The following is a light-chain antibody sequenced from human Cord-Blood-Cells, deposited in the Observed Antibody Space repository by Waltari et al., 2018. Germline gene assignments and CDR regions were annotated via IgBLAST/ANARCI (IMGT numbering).Light chain of an antibody. Sequence: SYELTQPPSVSVSPGQTASITCSGDKLGDKYACWYQQKPGQSPVLVIYQESKRPSGIPERFAGSNSGNTATLTISGTQAMDEADYYCQAWDSSTLYVFGTGTKVTV. J-gene: IGLJ1*01. CDR2: QES. CDR3: QAWDSSTLYV. V-gene: IGLV3-1*01. CDR1: KLGDKY.